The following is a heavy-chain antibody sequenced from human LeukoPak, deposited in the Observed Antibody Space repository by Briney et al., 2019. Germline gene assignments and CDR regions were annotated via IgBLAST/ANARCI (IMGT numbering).Heavy chain of an antibody. Sequence: ASVKVSCKASGYTFTGYYMHWVRQAPGQGLEWMGWINPNSGGTNYAQKFQGWVTMTRDTSISTAYMELSRLRSDDTAVYYCAREATLGDYGMDVWGQGTTVTVSS. D-gene: IGHD5-12*01. CDR3: AREATLGDYGMDV. V-gene: IGHV1-2*04. CDR1: GYTFTGYY. CDR2: INPNSGGT. J-gene: IGHJ6*02.